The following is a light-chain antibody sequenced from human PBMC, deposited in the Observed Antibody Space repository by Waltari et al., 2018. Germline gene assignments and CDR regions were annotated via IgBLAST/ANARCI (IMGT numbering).Light chain of an antibody. CDR2: DVS. CDR1: SSYIGTYVI. J-gene: IGLJ3*02. V-gene: IGLV2-23*02. Sequence: QSALTQPASVSGSPGQSVTISCTGASSYIGTYVIVSWYQQHPGNAPKLIMCDVSNRPSGVFERFSGSKSGDTASLTISGLQFEDEADYYCCSYAGNYIWVFGGGTRLTVL. CDR3: CSYAGNYIWV.